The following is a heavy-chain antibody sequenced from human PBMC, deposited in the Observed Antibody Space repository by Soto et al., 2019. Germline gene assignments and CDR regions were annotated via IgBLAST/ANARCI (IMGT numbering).Heavy chain of an antibody. CDR3: ANRGDDIKFFQH. V-gene: IGHV3-23*01. CDR1: GLTFSHNA. CDR2: ISGNGRVT. D-gene: IGHD2-21*02. J-gene: IGHJ1*01. Sequence: EVQLLESGGGLVQPGGSLRLSCAASGLTFSHNAMRWVRQAPGKGLEWVSTISGNGRVTYYTDSVKGRFTISRDNSKNTVYMQMNSLRAEDTAVYYCANRGDDIKFFQHWGQGTLVTVSS.